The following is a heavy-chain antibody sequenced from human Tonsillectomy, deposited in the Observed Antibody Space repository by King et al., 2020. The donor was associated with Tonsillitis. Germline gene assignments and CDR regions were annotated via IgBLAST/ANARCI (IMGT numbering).Heavy chain of an antibody. Sequence: VQLVESGGGLVKPGGSLTLSCAASGFTFSTYSMNWVRQAPGKGLEWVSSISSSSIYKYYADSVKGRFTISRDNAKSSLYLQMNSLRAEDTAVYYCARDGDCSSTSCHIHWYFDLWGRGTLVTVSS. D-gene: IGHD2-2*02. V-gene: IGHV3-21*01. CDR1: GFTFSTYS. J-gene: IGHJ2*01. CDR2: ISSSSIYK. CDR3: ARDGDCSSTSCHIHWYFDL.